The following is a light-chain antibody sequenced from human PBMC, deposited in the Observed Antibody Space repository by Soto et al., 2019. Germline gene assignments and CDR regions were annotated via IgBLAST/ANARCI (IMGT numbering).Light chain of an antibody. CDR3: SSYTTRSTYV. J-gene: IGLJ1*01. V-gene: IGLV2-14*01. CDR1: SRDIGFYNY. Sequence: QSVLTQPASVSGSPGQSLTISCTGTSRDIGFYNYVSWYQQYPGNAPKLIIFEVSNRPSGVSDRFSGSKSGNTASLTISGLLPEDGADYYCSSYTTRSTYVFGSGTKVTVL. CDR2: EVS.